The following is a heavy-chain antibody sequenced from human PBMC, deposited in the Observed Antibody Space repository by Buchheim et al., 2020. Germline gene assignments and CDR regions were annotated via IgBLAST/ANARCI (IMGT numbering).Heavy chain of an antibody. J-gene: IGHJ4*02. CDR1: GGSISSSSYY. CDR3: ARLVIGITIFGVVNHFDY. Sequence: QLQLQESGPGLVKPSETLSLTCTVSGGSISSSSYYWGWIRQPSGKGLEWIGGIYYSGSTYYNPSLKSRVTLSVDTSQNQFFLKLSSVTAADTAVYYCARLVIGITIFGVVNHFDYWGQGTL. V-gene: IGHV4-39*01. D-gene: IGHD3-3*01. CDR2: IYYSGST.